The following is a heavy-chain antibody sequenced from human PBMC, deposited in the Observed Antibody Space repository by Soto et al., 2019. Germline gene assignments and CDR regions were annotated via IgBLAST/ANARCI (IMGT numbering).Heavy chain of an antibody. CDR1: GGSFSGYY. D-gene: IGHD1-1*01. Sequence: SETLSLTCAVYGGSFSGYYWSWIRQPPGKGLEWIGEINHSGSTNYNPSLKSRVTISVDTSKNQFSLKLSSVTAADTAVYYCARGWKLRTDYWGQGTLVTVSS. V-gene: IGHV4-34*01. J-gene: IGHJ4*02. CDR3: ARGWKLRTDY. CDR2: INHSGST.